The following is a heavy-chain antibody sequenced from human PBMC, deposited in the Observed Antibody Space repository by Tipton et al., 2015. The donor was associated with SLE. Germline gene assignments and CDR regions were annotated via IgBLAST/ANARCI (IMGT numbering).Heavy chain of an antibody. J-gene: IGHJ4*02. D-gene: IGHD1-14*01. CDR2: VHDSVMV. CDR3: VRDPALAETGTYFDR. Sequence: TLSLTCTVSGGLTRDYFWTWIRQPPGRGLEYIGYVHDSVMVNYNPSLKSRVTISADTSRNQFSLTLTSVTAADTAKYYCVRDPALAETGTYFDRWGQGILVSVSP. CDR1: GGLTRDYF. V-gene: IGHV4-59*01.